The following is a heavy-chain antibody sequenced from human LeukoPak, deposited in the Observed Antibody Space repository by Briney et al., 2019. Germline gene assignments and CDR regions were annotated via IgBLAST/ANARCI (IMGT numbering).Heavy chain of an antibody. Sequence: GGSLRLSCATSGFTFSRYEMNWVRQAPGKGPEWVSYISGSGDTIYYADSVKGRFTISRDNAKNSLYLQMNSLRAEDTAVYYCASLGYCSGGGCYSDSWFDPWGQGTLVTVSS. CDR1: GFTFSRYE. CDR3: ASLGYCSGGGCYSDSWFDP. V-gene: IGHV3-48*03. CDR2: ISGSGDTI. J-gene: IGHJ5*02. D-gene: IGHD2-15*01.